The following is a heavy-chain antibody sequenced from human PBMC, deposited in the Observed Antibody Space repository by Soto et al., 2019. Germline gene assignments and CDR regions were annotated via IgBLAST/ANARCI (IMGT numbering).Heavy chain of an antibody. CDR2: IYWDDDK. CDR3: ASKRGFYGSGRTFDC. D-gene: IGHD3-10*01. J-gene: IGHJ4*02. Sequence: PRPTLTQTGNISGVSLRPKEKGGGWIRPPPGKALEWLALIYWDDDKWYNPSLKNRITITKDTSKNLVVLTMTNMGPVDTATYYCASKRGFYGSGRTFDCWGQGALVTVSS. CDR1: GVSLRPKEKG. V-gene: IGHV2-5*02.